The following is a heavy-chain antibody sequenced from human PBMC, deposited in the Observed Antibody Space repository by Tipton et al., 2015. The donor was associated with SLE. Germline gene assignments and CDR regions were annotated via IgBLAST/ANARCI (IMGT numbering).Heavy chain of an antibody. Sequence: GSLRLSCAASGFTFSSYSMNWVRQAPGKGLEWVSSISSSSSYTNYADSVKGRFTISRDNAKNSLYLQMNSLRAEDTAVYYCARSYGGKGRGGMDVWGQGTTVTVSS. J-gene: IGHJ6*02. V-gene: IGHV3-21*04. CDR2: ISSSSSYT. CDR1: GFTFSSYS. CDR3: ARSYGGKGRGGMDV. D-gene: IGHD4-23*01.